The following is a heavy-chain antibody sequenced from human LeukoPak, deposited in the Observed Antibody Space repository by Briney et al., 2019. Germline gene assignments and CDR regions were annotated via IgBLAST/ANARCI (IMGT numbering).Heavy chain of an antibody. J-gene: IGHJ4*02. CDR2: IYYSGST. V-gene: IGHV4-31*03. CDR1: GGSISSGGYY. Sequence: SQTLSLTCTVSGGSISSGGYYWSWIRQHPGKGLEWIGYIYYSGSTYYNPSLKSRVTISVDTSKNQFSLKLSSVTAADTAVYYCASMYYYDSSGYAWDWGQGTLVTVSP. D-gene: IGHD3-22*01. CDR3: ASMYYYDSSGYAWD.